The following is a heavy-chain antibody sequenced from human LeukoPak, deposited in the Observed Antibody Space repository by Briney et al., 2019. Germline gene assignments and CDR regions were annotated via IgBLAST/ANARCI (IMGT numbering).Heavy chain of an antibody. V-gene: IGHV4-59*08. Sequence: TSETLSLTCTFSVDSISTYYWSWLRQPPGKGLEWIGYVYYRGSTNDNHSLKRRVTISIDTSKNHFFLELSSGTAADAAVYYCVRHTWFGTRHWFDRWGQGILVTVSS. CDR3: VRHTWFGTRHWFDR. CDR2: VYYRGST. J-gene: IGHJ5*02. CDR1: VDSISTYY. D-gene: IGHD3-10*01.